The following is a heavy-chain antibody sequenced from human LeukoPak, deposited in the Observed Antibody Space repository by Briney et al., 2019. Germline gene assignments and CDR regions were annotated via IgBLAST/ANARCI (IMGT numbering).Heavy chain of an antibody. D-gene: IGHD6-19*01. CDR1: GFTFSTYA. CDR3: AKSMTLQWRGFFDL. V-gene: IGHV3-23*01. Sequence: GGSLRLSCAASGFTFSTYAMSWVRQAPGKGLEWVSSISDSGANTYYADSVRGRFTISRDNSKNTLYLQKNSLRADDTAIYYCAKSMTLQWRGFFDLWGRGTHVTVSS. CDR2: ISDSGANT. J-gene: IGHJ2*01.